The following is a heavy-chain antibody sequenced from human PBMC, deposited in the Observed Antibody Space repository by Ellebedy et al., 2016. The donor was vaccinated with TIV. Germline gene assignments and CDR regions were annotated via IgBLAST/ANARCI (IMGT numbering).Heavy chain of an antibody. J-gene: IGHJ3*02. CDR3: PRAGYSGSYLKPKTTKFPSTPLDDAFDI. CDR2: INHRGST. CDR1: GGSFSGYY. Sequence: MPSETLSLTCGVYGGSFSGYYWRWIRQPPGKGLEWIGEINHRGSTNYNPSLKSRVTISLDTSKNQFSLKLSPGTAADTAVYYCPRAGYSGSYLKPKTTKFPSTPLDDAFDIWGQGTMVTVSS. V-gene: IGHV4-34*01. D-gene: IGHD1-26*01.